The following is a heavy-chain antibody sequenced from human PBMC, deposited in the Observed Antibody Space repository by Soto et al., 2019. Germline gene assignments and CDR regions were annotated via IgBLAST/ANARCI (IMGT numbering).Heavy chain of an antibody. D-gene: IGHD2-2*01. CDR1: GFTFSSYG. CDR2: ISYDGSNK. Sequence: GGSLRLSCAASGFTFSSYGMHWVRQAPGKGLEWVAVISYDGSNKYYADSVKGRFTISRDNSKNTLYLQMNSLRAEDTAVYYCATGEYCSSTSCHVDFDYWGQGTLVTVSS. J-gene: IGHJ4*02. V-gene: IGHV3-30*03. CDR3: ATGEYCSSTSCHVDFDY.